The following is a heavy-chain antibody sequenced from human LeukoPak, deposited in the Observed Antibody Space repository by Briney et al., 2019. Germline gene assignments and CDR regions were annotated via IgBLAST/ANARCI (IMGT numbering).Heavy chain of an antibody. CDR3: ARDCSGGSCYGAFDI. V-gene: IGHV4-30-4*01. CDR1: GASIRSGDYY. Sequence: SETLSLTCTVSGASIRSGDYYWSWIRQPPGKGLEWIGYIYDSGSTCYNPSLKSRITISVDTSENRFSLKLSSVTATDTAVYYCARDCSGGSCYGAFDIWGQGTMVTVSS. J-gene: IGHJ3*02. D-gene: IGHD2-15*01. CDR2: IYDSGST.